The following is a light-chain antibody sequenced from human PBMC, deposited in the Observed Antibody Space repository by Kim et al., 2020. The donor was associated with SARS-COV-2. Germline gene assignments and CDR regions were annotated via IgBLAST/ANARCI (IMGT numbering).Light chain of an antibody. Sequence: ASVRDRVTITWLASQGITTTLALYQQKPGKAPKHLFYATSTSQSGVPSTFSGSGSGTDFTLTISSLQPEDFATYYCLKHNSYPLTFGGGTKVDIK. V-gene: IGKV1-9*01. J-gene: IGKJ4*01. CDR3: LKHNSYPLT. CDR1: QGITTT. CDR2: ATS.